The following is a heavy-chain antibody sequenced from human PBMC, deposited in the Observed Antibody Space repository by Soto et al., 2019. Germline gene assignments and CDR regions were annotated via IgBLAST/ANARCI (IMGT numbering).Heavy chain of an antibody. D-gene: IGHD6-13*01. CDR1: GYTFTSYG. CDR3: ARENAAAGPLAINFDY. Sequence: QVQLVQSGAEVKKPGASVKVSCKASGYTFTSYGISWVRQAPGQGLEWMGWISAYNGNTNYAQKLQGSVTMTTDTSTSTAYMELRSLRSDDTAVYYCARENAAAGPLAINFDYWGQGTLVTVSS. V-gene: IGHV1-18*01. J-gene: IGHJ4*02. CDR2: ISAYNGNT.